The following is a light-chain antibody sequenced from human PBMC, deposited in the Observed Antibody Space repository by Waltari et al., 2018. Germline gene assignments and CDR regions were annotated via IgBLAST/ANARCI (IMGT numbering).Light chain of an antibody. CDR2: GAS. V-gene: IGKV3-15*01. CDR1: QSVSSN. CDR3: QQYNNWPPVT. J-gene: IGKJ5*01. Sequence: EIVMTQSPATLSVSPGERATLSCRASQSVSSNLAWYQQKLGQAPRLLIYGASTRATGIPARFSGSGSGTEFTLTISSLQYEDFAIYYCQQYNNWPPVTFGQGTRLEVK.